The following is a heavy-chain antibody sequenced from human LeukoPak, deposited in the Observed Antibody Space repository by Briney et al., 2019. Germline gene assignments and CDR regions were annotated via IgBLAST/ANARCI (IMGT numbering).Heavy chain of an antibody. V-gene: IGHV4-30-4*01. Sequence: SQTLSLTCTVSGGSISSGDNYWSWIRQPPGKGLEWIGYIYYSGSTYYNPSLKSRVTISVDTSKNQFSLKLSSVTAADTAVYYCASPGPPRGYSYGPPTNWGQGTLVTVSS. CDR2: IYYSGST. CDR3: ASPGPPRGYSYGPPTN. J-gene: IGHJ4*02. D-gene: IGHD5-18*01. CDR1: GGSISSGDNY.